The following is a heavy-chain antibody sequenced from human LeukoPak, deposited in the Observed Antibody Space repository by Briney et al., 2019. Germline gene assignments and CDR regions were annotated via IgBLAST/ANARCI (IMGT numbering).Heavy chain of an antibody. CDR2: IKQDGSEK. Sequence: GGSLRLSCAASGFTFSTYAMHWVRQAPGKGLEWVANIKQDGSEKYYVDSVKGRFTISRDNAKNSLYLQMNSLRAEDTAVYYCARGDVYYYYYMDVWGKGTTVAISS. CDR1: GFTFSTYA. V-gene: IGHV3-7*01. CDR3: ARGDVYYYYYMDV. J-gene: IGHJ6*03.